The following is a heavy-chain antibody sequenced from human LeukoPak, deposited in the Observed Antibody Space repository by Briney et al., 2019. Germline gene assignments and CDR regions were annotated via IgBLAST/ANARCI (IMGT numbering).Heavy chain of an antibody. CDR2: ISLAGQT. D-gene: IGHD1-26*01. J-gene: IGHJ4*02. CDR1: GXSISGTNW. CDR3: SRESGPFCPFGY. Sequence: PSETLPLTCGVSGXSISGTNWWNWVRQPPGQGLEWIGEISLAGQTNYNPSLNGRVTMSLDKSSNQLSLHLTSVTAADTATYFCSRESGPFCPFGYWGQGTLVIVSS. V-gene: IGHV4/OR15-8*02.